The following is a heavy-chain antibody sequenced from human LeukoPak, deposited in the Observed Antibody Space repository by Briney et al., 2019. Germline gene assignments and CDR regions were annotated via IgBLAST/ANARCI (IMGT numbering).Heavy chain of an antibody. V-gene: IGHV3-48*01. Sequence: AGGSLRLSCAASGFTFNSYSMCWVRQAPGKGLEWLSYITSSSNTIYYADSVKGRLTISRDNAQNSLYLQMNSLRAEDTAVYYCARVSITGYYYYMDVWGKGTTVTVSS. CDR1: GFTFNSYS. D-gene: IGHD5-24*01. CDR3: ARVSITGYYYYMDV. CDR2: ITSSSNTI. J-gene: IGHJ6*03.